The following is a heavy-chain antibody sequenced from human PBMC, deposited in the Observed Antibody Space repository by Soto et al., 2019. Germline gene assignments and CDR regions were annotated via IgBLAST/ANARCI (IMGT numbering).Heavy chain of an antibody. Sequence: PSETLSLTCTVSGGSISSSSYYWGWIRQPPGKGLEWIGSIYYSGSTYYNPSLKSRVTISVDTSKNQFSLKLSSVTAADTAVYYCARFQAAAGYYYYYGMDVWGQGTTVTVSS. CDR3: ARFQAAAGYYYYYGMDV. D-gene: IGHD6-13*01. J-gene: IGHJ6*02. CDR1: GGSISSSSYY. CDR2: IYYSGST. V-gene: IGHV4-39*07.